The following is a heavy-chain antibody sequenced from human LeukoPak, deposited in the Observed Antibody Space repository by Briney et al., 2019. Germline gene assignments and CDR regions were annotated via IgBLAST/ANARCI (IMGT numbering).Heavy chain of an antibody. CDR2: ISSSGSTI. Sequence: GGSLRLSCAASGFTFSSYEMNWVRRAPGKGLEWVSYISSSGSTIYYADSVKGRFTISRDNAKNSLYLQMNSLRAEDTAVYYCAVDSSGHFDYWGQGTLVTVSS. CDR3: AVDSSGHFDY. CDR1: GFTFSSYE. V-gene: IGHV3-48*03. D-gene: IGHD3-22*01. J-gene: IGHJ4*02.